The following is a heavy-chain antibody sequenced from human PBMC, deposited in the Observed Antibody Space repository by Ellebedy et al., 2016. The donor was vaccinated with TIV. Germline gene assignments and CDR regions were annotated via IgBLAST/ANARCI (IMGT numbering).Heavy chain of an antibody. J-gene: IGHJ6*02. Sequence: SETLSLXXTVSGGSVSSGSYYWSWIRQPPGKGLEWFGYIYYSGSTYYNPSLKSRVTISVDTSKNQFSLKLSSVTAADTAVYYCARVPIEYIVVVPAAMDYYYGMDVWGQGTTVTVSS. CDR3: ARVPIEYIVVVPAAMDYYYGMDV. V-gene: IGHV4-61*01. D-gene: IGHD2-2*01. CDR2: IYYSGST. CDR1: GGSVSSGSYY.